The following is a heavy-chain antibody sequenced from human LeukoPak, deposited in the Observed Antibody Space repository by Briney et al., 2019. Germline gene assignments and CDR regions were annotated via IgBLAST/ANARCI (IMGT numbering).Heavy chain of an antibody. D-gene: IGHD5-18*01. Sequence: GGSLRLSCAASGLTFSDEYMSWIRQAPGKGLERVSYISNTGSFISYADSVKGRFTISRDNAKNSLYLQMNSLRAEDAAAYYCANPRAMVMGWGQGTLVTVSS. J-gene: IGHJ4*02. CDR3: ANPRAMVMG. CDR2: ISNTGSFI. V-gene: IGHV3-11*01. CDR1: GLTFSDEY.